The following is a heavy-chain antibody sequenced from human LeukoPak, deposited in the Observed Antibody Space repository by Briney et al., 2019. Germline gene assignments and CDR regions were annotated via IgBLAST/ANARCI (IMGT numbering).Heavy chain of an antibody. V-gene: IGHV1-46*01. J-gene: IGHJ4*02. D-gene: IGHD6-6*01. CDR3: ARTAGRTFDY. CDR1: GYTFTSYF. CDR2: INPSGGST. Sequence: ASVKVSYKASGYTFTSYFMHWGRQAPGQGLEWMGIINPSGGSTSYAQKFQGRVTMTRDTSTSTVYMELSSLRSEDTAVYYCARTAGRTFDYWGQGTLVTVSS.